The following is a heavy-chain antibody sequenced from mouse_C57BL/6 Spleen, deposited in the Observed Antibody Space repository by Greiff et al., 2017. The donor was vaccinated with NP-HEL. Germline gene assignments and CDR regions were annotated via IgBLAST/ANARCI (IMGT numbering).Heavy chain of an antibody. CDR2: IWRGGST. CDR1: GFSLTSYG. V-gene: IGHV2-5*01. J-gene: IGHJ2*01. D-gene: IGHD2-4*01. CDR3: AKNYDYDGYYFDY. Sequence: VKLVESGPGLVQPSQSLSITCTVSGFSLTSYGVHWVRQSPGKGLEWLGVIWRGGSTDYNAAFMSRLSITKDNSKSQVFFKMNSLQADDTAIYYCAKNYDYDGYYFDYWGQGTTLTVSS.